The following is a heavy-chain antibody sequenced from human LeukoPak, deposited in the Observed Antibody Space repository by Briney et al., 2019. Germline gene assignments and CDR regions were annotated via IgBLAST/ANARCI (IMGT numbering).Heavy chain of an antibody. Sequence: PGGSLRLSCAASGFTFSSYSMNWVRQAPGKGLEWVSSISSSSSYIYYADSVKGRFTISRDNAKNSLYLQMNSLRAEDTAVYYCARGKVLRFLEWLAHDAFDIWGQGTMVTVSS. CDR3: ARGKVLRFLEWLAHDAFDI. J-gene: IGHJ3*02. CDR1: GFTFSSYS. V-gene: IGHV3-21*01. D-gene: IGHD3-3*01. CDR2: ISSSSSYI.